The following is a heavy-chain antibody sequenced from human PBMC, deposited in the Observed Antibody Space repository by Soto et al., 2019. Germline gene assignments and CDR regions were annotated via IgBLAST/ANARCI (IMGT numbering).Heavy chain of an antibody. CDR2: TYHTGST. Sequence: QVQLQESGPGLVKPSQTLSLTCTVSGGSISVGVYYWNWIRQLPGKGPEWIGYTYHTGSTYYNPSLGGRITISVDPSKNPFSPRLSSVTAADPAVFFWARIGNPGGSLYFGYWGQGTLVTGSS. D-gene: IGHD6-13*01. CDR1: GGSISVGVYY. J-gene: IGHJ4*02. V-gene: IGHV4-31*03. CDR3: ARIGNPGGSLYFGY.